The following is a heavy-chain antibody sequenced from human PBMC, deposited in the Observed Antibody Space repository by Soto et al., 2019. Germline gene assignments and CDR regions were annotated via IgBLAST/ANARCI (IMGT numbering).Heavy chain of an antibody. CDR2: VYHTGLT. J-gene: IGHJ4*02. D-gene: IGHD6-19*01. CDR1: GDSITTNKW. CDR3: ARDVAVPGESDRFDQ. Sequence: LSLTCAVSGDSITTNKWWSWVRQPPGKGLEWIGEVYHTGLTNYNSSLKSRVTMSVDTSKNQFSLKLTSVTAADTAMYYCARDVAVPGESDRFDQWGQGTLVTVSS. V-gene: IGHV4-4*02.